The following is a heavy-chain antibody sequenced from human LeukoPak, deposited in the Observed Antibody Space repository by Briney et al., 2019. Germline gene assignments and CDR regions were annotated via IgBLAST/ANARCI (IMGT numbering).Heavy chain of an antibody. J-gene: IGHJ4*02. CDR3: ARHSKDSSSWYWYYFDY. V-gene: IGHV3-30-3*01. Sequence: PGGSLRLSCAASGFTFSSYAMHGVRQAPGKGLEWVAVISYDGSNKYYADSVKGRFTISRDNSKNTLYLQMNSLRAEDTAVYYCARHSKDSSSWYWYYFDYWGQGTLVTVSS. CDR1: GFTFSSYA. CDR2: ISYDGSNK. D-gene: IGHD6-13*01.